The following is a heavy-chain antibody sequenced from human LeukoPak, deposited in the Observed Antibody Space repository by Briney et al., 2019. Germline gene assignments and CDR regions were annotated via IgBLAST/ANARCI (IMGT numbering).Heavy chain of an antibody. CDR1: GYTFTSYG. CDR2: ISAYNGNT. D-gene: IGHD5-12*01. CDR3: AREYSGYDYGRQFDY. V-gene: IGHV1-18*01. J-gene: IGHJ4*02. Sequence: GASVKVSCKASGYTFTSYGISWVRQAPGQGLEWMVWISAYNGNTNYAQKLQGRVTMTTDTSTSTAYMELRSLRSDDTAVYYCAREYSGYDYGRQFDYWGQGTLVTVSS.